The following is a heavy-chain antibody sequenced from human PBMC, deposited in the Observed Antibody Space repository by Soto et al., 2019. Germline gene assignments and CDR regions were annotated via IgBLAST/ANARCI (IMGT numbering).Heavy chain of an antibody. CDR1: GYTFTSYA. CDR3: ARVLRPPGSYFPYYYYYGMDV. CDR2: INAGNGNT. D-gene: IGHD1-26*01. Sequence: ASVKVSCKASGYTFTSYAMHWVRQAPGQRLEWMGWINAGNGNTKYSQKIQGRVTITRDTSASTAYMELSSLRSEDTAVYYCARVLRPPGSYFPYYYYYGMDVWGQGTTVTVSS. V-gene: IGHV1-3*01. J-gene: IGHJ6*02.